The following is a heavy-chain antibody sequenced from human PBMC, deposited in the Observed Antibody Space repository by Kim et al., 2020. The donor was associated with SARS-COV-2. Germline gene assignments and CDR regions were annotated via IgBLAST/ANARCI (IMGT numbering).Heavy chain of an antibody. D-gene: IGHD3-10*01. CDR2: ISYDGSNK. J-gene: IGHJ4*02. CDR1: GFTFSSYA. V-gene: IGHV3-30*04. Sequence: GGSLRLSCAASGFTFSSYAMHWVRQAPGKGLEWVAVISYDGSNKYYADSVKGRFTISRDNSKNTLYLQMNSLRAEDTAVYYCARDEITMVRGVTPPDYWGQGTLVTVSS. CDR3: ARDEITMVRGVTPPDY.